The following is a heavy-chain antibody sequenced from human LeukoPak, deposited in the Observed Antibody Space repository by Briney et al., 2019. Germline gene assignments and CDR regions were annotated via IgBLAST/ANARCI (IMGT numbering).Heavy chain of an antibody. V-gene: IGHV1-69*05. Sequence: SVKVSCKASGGTFSSYAISWVRQAPGQGLEWMGRIIPIFGTANYAQKFQGRVTITTDESTSTAYMELSSLRSEDTAVYYCASGRAGARTFDYWGQGTLVTVSS. D-gene: IGHD1-26*01. CDR1: GGTFSSYA. CDR3: ASGRAGARTFDY. CDR2: IIPIFGTA. J-gene: IGHJ4*02.